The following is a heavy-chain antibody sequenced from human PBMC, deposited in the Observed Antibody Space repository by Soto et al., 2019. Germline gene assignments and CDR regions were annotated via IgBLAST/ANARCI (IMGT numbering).Heavy chain of an antibody. CDR1: GVSFSGFY. Sequence: TLSLTCAVYGVSFSGFYWSWIRQSPGKGLEWIGEIYHRGNTNYNPSLKTRVSISVDTSKNQFSLNLTSVTAADTAVYYCARAHSTTVITLKWGAMDFWGQGTTVTVSS. J-gene: IGHJ6*02. CDR3: ARAHSTTVITLKWGAMDF. V-gene: IGHV4-34*01. D-gene: IGHD3-22*01. CDR2: IYHRGNT.